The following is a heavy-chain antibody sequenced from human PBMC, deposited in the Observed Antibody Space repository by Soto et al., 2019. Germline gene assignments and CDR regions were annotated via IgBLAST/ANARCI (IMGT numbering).Heavy chain of an antibody. CDR2: YHSGGST. V-gene: IGHV4-30-4*01. CDR3: VRSRQMESGNDYGLDV. Sequence: QVQLQESGSGLVKPSQSLSLTCTVSGVSLNTADTWWSWIRQSPGKGLECIGYYHSGGSTYYDASVRSRVIISADTSNSQFSLKLSSVTVADTAVYFCVRSRQMESGNDYGLDVWCQGTTVTVSS. CDR1: GVSLNTADTW. J-gene: IGHJ6*02. D-gene: IGHD1-1*01.